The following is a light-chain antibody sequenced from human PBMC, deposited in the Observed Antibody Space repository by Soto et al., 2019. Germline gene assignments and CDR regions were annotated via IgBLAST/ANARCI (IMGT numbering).Light chain of an antibody. CDR2: ATS. J-gene: IGKJ2*01. CDR3: QQFDSSLYT. CDR1: QSFSSSY. V-gene: IGKV3-20*01. Sequence: EIVLTQSPGTLSLSPGERDTLSCRASQSFSSSYLAWYQQKPGQAPRLLIYATSSRATGIPDRFSGSGSGTDFTLTISRLEPEDFAVYYCQQFDSSLYTFGQGT.